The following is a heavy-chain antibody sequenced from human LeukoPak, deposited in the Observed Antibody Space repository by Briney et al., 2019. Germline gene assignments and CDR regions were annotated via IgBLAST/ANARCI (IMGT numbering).Heavy chain of an antibody. CDR2: INPNSGGT. D-gene: IGHD4-23*01. CDR1: GYTFTGYY. CDR3: ARDPGGKVWGNWFDP. J-gene: IGHJ5*02. V-gene: IGHV1-2*02. Sequence: ASVKVSCKASGYTFTGYYMHWVRQAPGQGLEWMGWINPNSGGTNYAQKFQGRVTITTDESTSTAYMELSSLRSEDTAVYYCARDPGGKVWGNWFDPWGQGTLVTVSS.